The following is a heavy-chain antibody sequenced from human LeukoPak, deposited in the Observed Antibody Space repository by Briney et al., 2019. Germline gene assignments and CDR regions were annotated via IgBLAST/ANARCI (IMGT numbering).Heavy chain of an antibody. CDR3: ARDPDDYGDYSYFDY. CDR2: ISKDGSDK. CDR1: GFTFTSYA. J-gene: IGHJ4*02. D-gene: IGHD4-17*01. Sequence: SLRLSCSASGFTFTSYALHWVRQAPGKGLEGWAVISKDGSDKYYAASVKGRFTISRDNSRNTLFLQMNSLRAADTAVYYCARDPDDYGDYSYFDYWGQGTLVTVSS. V-gene: IGHV3-30-3*01.